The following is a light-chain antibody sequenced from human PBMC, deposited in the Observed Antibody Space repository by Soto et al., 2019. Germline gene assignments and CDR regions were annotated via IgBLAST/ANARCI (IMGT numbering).Light chain of an antibody. Sequence: ENVLTQSPATLSLSPGEGATRSCRASQSINTYLAWYQQKPGQAPRLLIYDASKRATGIPARFSGSGSGTNFTLTISSLEPEDFAVYYCQQRRSWQVTFGQGTRLDIK. CDR2: DAS. CDR3: QQRRSWQVT. J-gene: IGKJ5*01. V-gene: IGKV3D-11*02. CDR1: QSINTY.